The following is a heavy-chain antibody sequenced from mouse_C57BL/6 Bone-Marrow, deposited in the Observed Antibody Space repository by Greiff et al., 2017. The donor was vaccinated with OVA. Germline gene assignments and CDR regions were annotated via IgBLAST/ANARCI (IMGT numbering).Heavy chain of an antibody. CDR2: IDPSDSYT. Sequence: QVQLKQPGAELVMPGASVKLSCKASGYTFTSYWMHWVKQRPGQGLEWIGEIDPSDSYTNYKQKFKGKSTLTVDKSSSTAYMQLSSLTSEDSAVYYCASYDYDDWFAYWGQGTLVTVSA. D-gene: IGHD2-4*01. V-gene: IGHV1-69*01. J-gene: IGHJ3*01. CDR3: ASYDYDDWFAY. CDR1: GYTFTSYW.